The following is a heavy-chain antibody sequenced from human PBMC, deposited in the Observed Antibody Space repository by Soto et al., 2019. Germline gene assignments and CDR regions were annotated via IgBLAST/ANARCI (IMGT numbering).Heavy chain of an antibody. CDR3: ARDSERGDCSSTSCQGYNWFDP. CDR2: IYYSGST. V-gene: IGHV4-30-4*01. CDR1: GGSISSGDCY. D-gene: IGHD2-2*01. Sequence: SETLSLTCTVSGGSISSGDCYWSWIRQPPGKGLEWIGYIYYSGSTYYNPSLKSRVTISVDTSKNQFSLKLSSVTAADTAVYYCARDSERGDCSSTSCQGYNWFDPWGQGTMVTVSS. J-gene: IGHJ5*02.